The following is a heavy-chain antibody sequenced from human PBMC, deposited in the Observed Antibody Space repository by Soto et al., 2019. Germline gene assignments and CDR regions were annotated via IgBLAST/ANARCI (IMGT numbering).Heavy chain of an antibody. Sequence: GGSLRLSCAASGFTFDDYTMHWVRQAPGKGLEWVSLISWDGGSTYYADSVKGRFTISRDNSKNSLYLQMNSLRTEDTALYYCAKDSDYSNYGMDVWGQGTTVTVSS. CDR2: ISWDGGST. CDR3: AKDSDYSNYGMDV. J-gene: IGHJ6*02. V-gene: IGHV3-43*01. CDR1: GFTFDDYT. D-gene: IGHD4-4*01.